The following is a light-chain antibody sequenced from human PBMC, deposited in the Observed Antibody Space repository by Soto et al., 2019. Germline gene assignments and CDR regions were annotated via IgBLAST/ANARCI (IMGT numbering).Light chain of an antibody. CDR3: CSYTTSTTYV. Sequence: QSVLTQPASVSGSPGQSITISCTGTVSDVGGYDSVSWYQQHPGRAPKLIIYGVNNRPSGVSNRFSASKSADTASLTISGLQDEEEANYYCCSYTTSTTYVFGTGTKVTV. V-gene: IGLV2-14*03. CDR2: GVN. CDR1: VSDVGGYDS. J-gene: IGLJ1*01.